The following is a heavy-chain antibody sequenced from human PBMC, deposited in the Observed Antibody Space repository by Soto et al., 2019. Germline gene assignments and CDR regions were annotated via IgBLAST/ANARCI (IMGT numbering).Heavy chain of an antibody. D-gene: IGHD3-10*01. Sequence: SETLSLTCTVSGASISTYYWSWIRQPTGKGLEWIGYIYYSGSTNYNPSLKSRVTISVDTSKNQFSLKLSSVTAADTAVYYCARGDYGSGSYYKGGYYGMDVWGQGTTVT. V-gene: IGHV4-59*01. CDR3: ARGDYGSGSYYKGGYYGMDV. CDR2: IYYSGST. J-gene: IGHJ6*02. CDR1: GASISTYY.